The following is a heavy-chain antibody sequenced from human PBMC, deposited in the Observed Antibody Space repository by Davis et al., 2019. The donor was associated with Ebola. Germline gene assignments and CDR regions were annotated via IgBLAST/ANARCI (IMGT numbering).Heavy chain of an antibody. J-gene: IGHJ2*01. D-gene: IGHD6-6*01. CDR3: AKGSLWSSSSYWYFEL. CDR2: ISGSGGST. Sequence: GESLKISCAASGFTFSSYAMSWVRQAPGKGLEWVSAISGSGGSTYYADSVKGRFTISRDNSKNTLYLQMNSLRAEDTAVYYCAKGSLWSSSSYWYFELWGRGTLVTVSS. V-gene: IGHV3-23*01. CDR1: GFTFSSYA.